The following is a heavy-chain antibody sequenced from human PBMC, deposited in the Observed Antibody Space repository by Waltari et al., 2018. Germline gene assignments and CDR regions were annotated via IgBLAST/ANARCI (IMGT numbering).Heavy chain of an antibody. Sequence: QVQLVQSGAEVRKPGASLKVSCKTFGYTSTNYFWNWVRQAPGQGLGWMGGINPNSGGLKFPHKFQGRVTLARDTSSSTAYMELRGLTSADTGVYYCARGAYTGRNIYDVWGQGTPVTV. J-gene: IGHJ3*01. CDR1: GYTSTNYF. V-gene: IGHV1-2*02. D-gene: IGHD5-12*01. CDR2: INPNSGGL. CDR3: ARGAYTGRNIYDV.